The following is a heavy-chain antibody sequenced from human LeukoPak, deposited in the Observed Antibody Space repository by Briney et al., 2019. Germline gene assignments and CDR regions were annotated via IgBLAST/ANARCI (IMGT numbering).Heavy chain of an antibody. CDR2: ISSISSII. CDR3: TRSRPGTEAGQPNFDY. J-gene: IGHJ4*02. D-gene: IGHD6-13*01. CDR1: GFTFSNYS. V-gene: IGHV3-48*01. Sequence: GGSLRLSCAATGFTFSNYSMSWVRQAPGKGLEWVSHISSISSIIYYADSVKGRFTISRDNARNSLYLQMNSLRAEDTAVYYCTRSRPGTEAGQPNFDYWGQGTLVTVSS.